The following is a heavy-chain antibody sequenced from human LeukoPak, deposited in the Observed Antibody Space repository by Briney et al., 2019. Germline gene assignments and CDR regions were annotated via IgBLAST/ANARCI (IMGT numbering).Heavy chain of an antibody. J-gene: IGHJ4*02. CDR3: ARDNHYNWGSYSKVLDY. CDR1: GFTFSSYA. CDR2: ISGSGGST. D-gene: IGHD3-16*01. Sequence: GGSLRLSCAASGFTFSSYAMSWVRQAPGKGLEWVSAISGSGGSTYYADSVKGRFTISRDNSKNTLYLQMNSLRAEDTAVYYCARDNHYNWGSYSKVLDYWGQGTLVTVSS. V-gene: IGHV3-23*01.